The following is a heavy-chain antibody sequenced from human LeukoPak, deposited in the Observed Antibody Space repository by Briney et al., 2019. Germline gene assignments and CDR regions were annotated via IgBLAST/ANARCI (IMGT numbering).Heavy chain of an antibody. J-gene: IGHJ4*02. Sequence: SETLSLTCAVYGDSFSGYYWSWVRQPPGKGLEWIGEINHSGSTNYNPSLKSRVTISVDTSKNQFSLKLSSVTAADTAVYYCARGRRSYYSGGGSLYFDYWGQGTLVTVSS. D-gene: IGHD1-26*01. CDR3: ARGRRSYYSGGGSLYFDY. V-gene: IGHV4-34*01. CDR2: INHSGST. CDR1: GDSFSGYY.